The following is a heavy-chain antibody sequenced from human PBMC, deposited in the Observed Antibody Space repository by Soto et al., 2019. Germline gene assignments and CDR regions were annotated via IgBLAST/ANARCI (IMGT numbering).Heavy chain of an antibody. CDR3: TRFNWYFDL. J-gene: IGHJ2*01. CDR2: IYYSGST. V-gene: IGHV4-31*03. Sequence: SETLSLTCTVSGGSISSGGYYWSWIRQHPGKGLEWIGYIYYSGSTYYNPSLKRRVTISVDTSKNQVSLKLSSVPAADTAVYYCTRFNWYFDLWRRPTLVTVSP. CDR1: GGSISSGGYY.